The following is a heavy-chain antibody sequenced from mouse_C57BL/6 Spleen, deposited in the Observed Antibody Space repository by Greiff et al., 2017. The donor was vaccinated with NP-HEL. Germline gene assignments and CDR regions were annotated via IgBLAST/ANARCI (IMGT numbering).Heavy chain of an antibody. Sequence: QVQLQQSGAELVKPGASVKISCKASGYAFSSYWMNWVKQRPGKGLEWIGQIYPGDGDTNYNGKFKGKATLTADKSSSTAYMQLSSLTSEDSAVYFCARAGRGYDERVFDYWGQGTTLTVSS. V-gene: IGHV1-80*01. CDR3: ARAGRGYDERVFDY. J-gene: IGHJ2*01. D-gene: IGHD2-2*01. CDR2: IYPGDGDT. CDR1: GYAFSSYW.